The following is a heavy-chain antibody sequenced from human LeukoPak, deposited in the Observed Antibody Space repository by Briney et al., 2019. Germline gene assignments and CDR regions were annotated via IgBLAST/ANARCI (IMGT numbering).Heavy chain of an antibody. J-gene: IGHJ4*02. D-gene: IGHD3-16*01. V-gene: IGHV3-43*02. Sequence: GGSLRLSCAASGFTFDDYAMHWVRQAPGKGLEWVSLISGDGGSTYYADSVKGRFTISRDNSKNSLYLQMNSLGTEDTALYYCAKVRSDYVWGNYWTIGYWGQGTLVTVSS. CDR2: ISGDGGST. CDR1: GFTFDDYA. CDR3: AKVRSDYVWGNYWTIGY.